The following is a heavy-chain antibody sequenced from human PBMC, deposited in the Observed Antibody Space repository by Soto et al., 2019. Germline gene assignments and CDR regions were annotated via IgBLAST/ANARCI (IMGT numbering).Heavy chain of an antibody. V-gene: IGHV4-34*01. CDR2: INHSGST. CDR3: AREGYSYGPYYYYYYGMDV. Sequence: PSETLSLTCAVYGGSFSGYYWSWIRQPPGKGLEWIGEINHSGSTNYNPSLKSRVTISVDTSKNQFSLKLSSVTAADTAVYYCAREGYSYGPYYYYYYGMDVWGQGTTVT. J-gene: IGHJ6*02. CDR1: GGSFSGYY. D-gene: IGHD5-18*01.